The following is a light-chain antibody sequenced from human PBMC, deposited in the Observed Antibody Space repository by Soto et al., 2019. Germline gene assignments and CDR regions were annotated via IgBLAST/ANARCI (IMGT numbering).Light chain of an antibody. J-gene: IGLJ1*01. CDR3: SSYTSSSPYV. V-gene: IGLV2-14*01. Sequence: QSVLTQPASVSGSPGQSITISCSGTSSDVGGYNSVSWYQQHPGKAPKLMIYEVRNRPSGVSNRFSGSKSANTASLTISRLQAEDEADYYCSSYTSSSPYVFGTGTKLTVL. CDR2: EVR. CDR1: SSDVGGYNS.